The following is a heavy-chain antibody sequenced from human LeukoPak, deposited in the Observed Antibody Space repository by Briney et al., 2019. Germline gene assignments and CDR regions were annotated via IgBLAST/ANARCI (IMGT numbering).Heavy chain of an antibody. CDR1: GFTLSSYE. CDR2: IDYSGGNT. CDR3: ARDLSGIAGYTYGRGIDY. D-gene: IGHD5-18*01. Sequence: GGSLRLSCTASGFTLSSYEMSWIRQAPGKGLEWVSSIDYSGGNTYYADSVKGRFTISRDNAKTSLYLQMNSLRAEDTAVYYCARDLSGIAGYTYGRGIDYWGQGTLVTVSS. V-gene: IGHV3-23*01. J-gene: IGHJ4*02.